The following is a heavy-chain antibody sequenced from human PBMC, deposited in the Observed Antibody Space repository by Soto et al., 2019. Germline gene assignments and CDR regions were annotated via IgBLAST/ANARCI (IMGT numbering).Heavy chain of an antibody. D-gene: IGHD2-15*01. CDR3: ARVKGGSGGKGGPLDY. J-gene: IGHJ4*02. V-gene: IGHV3-74*01. Sequence: EAHLVESGGGLVQAGGSLRLSCAASGPTFSGYWFHWVRQAPGKGLVWVSHINADGTTTKYADSGKGRFTVSRDNAYNPRYLQMNSLRAEDPAVYYCARVKGGSGGKGGPLDYLGQGTLVTVSS. CDR2: INADGTTT. CDR1: GPTFSGYW.